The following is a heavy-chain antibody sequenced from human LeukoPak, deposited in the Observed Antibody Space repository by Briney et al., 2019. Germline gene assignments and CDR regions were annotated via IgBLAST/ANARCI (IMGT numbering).Heavy chain of an antibody. J-gene: IGHJ6*02. CDR1: GYTFTSYD. D-gene: IGHD1-14*01. Sequence: ASVKVSRKASGYTFTSYDINWVRQATGQGLEWMGWMNPNSGNTGYAQKFQGRVTMTRNTSISTAYMELSSLRSEDTAVYYCARGRTTTYYYYGMDVWGQGTTVTVSS. CDR3: ARGRTTTYYYYGMDV. V-gene: IGHV1-8*01. CDR2: MNPNSGNT.